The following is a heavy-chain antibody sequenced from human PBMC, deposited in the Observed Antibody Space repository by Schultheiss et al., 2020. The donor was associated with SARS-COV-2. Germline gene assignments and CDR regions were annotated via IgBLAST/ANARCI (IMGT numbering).Heavy chain of an antibody. CDR1: GFSLSTSGVG. Sequence: SGPTLVKPTQTLTLTCTFSGFSLSTSGVGVGWIRQPPGKALEWLALIYWNDDKRYSPSLKSRLTITKDTSKNQVVLTMTNMDPVDTATYYCAHTNYDILTGYYLDYWGQGTLVTVSS. CDR2: IYWNDDK. J-gene: IGHJ4*02. D-gene: IGHD3-9*01. V-gene: IGHV2-5*01. CDR3: AHTNYDILTGYYLDY.